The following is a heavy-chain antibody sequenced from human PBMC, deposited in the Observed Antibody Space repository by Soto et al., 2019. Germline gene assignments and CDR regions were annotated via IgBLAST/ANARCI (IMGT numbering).Heavy chain of an antibody. Sequence: SETLSLTCTVSGGSISSSSYYWGWIRQPPGKGLEWIGSIYYSGSTYYNPSLKSRVTISVDTSKNQFSLKLSSVTAADTAVYYCARDYSNYYYYMDVWGKGTTVTVS. V-gene: IGHV4-39*01. D-gene: IGHD4-4*01. J-gene: IGHJ6*03. CDR2: IYYSGST. CDR1: GGSISSSSYY. CDR3: ARDYSNYYYYMDV.